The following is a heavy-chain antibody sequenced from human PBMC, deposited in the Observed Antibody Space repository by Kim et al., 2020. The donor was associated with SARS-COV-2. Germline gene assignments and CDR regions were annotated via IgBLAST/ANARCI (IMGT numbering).Heavy chain of an antibody. CDR2: ISSSGSTI. Sequence: GGSLRLSCAASGFTFSSYEMNWVRQAPGKGLEWVSYISSSGSTIYYADSVKGRFTISRDNAKNSLYLQMNSLRAEDTAVYYCASMPGYSSGWYENFDYWGQGTLVTVSS. V-gene: IGHV3-48*03. J-gene: IGHJ4*02. CDR1: GFTFSSYE. D-gene: IGHD6-19*01. CDR3: ASMPGYSSGWYENFDY.